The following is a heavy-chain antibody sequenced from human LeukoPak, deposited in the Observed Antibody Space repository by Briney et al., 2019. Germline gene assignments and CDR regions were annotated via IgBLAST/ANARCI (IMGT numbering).Heavy chain of an antibody. V-gene: IGHV5-51*01. CDR2: IYPGDSDT. Sequence: GQSLKISCKGSGYSFISYWIGWVRQMPAKGLEWMGIIYPGDSDTRYSPSFEGQVTMSADKSISTAYLQWSSLKASDTAMYYCARLRTYGDYAMNYWGQGTLVSVSS. D-gene: IGHD4-17*01. CDR1: GYSFISYW. CDR3: ARLRTYGDYAMNY. J-gene: IGHJ4*02.